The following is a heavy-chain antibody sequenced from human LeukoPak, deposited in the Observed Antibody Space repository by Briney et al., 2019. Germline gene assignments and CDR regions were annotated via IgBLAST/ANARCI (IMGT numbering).Heavy chain of an antibody. CDR3: ARRRLGYDSSGYYHDAFDI. D-gene: IGHD3-22*01. J-gene: IGHJ3*02. V-gene: IGHV4-59*08. Sequence: SETLSLTCTVSGGSISSYYWSWIRQPPGKGLEWIGYIYYSGSTNYNPSLKSRVTISVDTSKNQFSLKLSSVTAADTAVYYCARRRLGYDSSGYYHDAFDIWGQGTMVTVSS. CDR1: GGSISSYY. CDR2: IYYSGST.